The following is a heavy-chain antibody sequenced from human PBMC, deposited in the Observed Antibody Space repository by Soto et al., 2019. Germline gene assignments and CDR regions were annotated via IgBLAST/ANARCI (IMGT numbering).Heavy chain of an antibody. CDR1: GSPITSYQ. CDR2: TSYTRHT. D-gene: IGHD3-16*01. V-gene: IGHV4-59*01. J-gene: IGHJ5*02. CDR3: ARDMHACFTHYFDP. Sequence: PSETLSLTCIVSGSPITSYQWSWIRQFPGKGLARIDYTSYTRHTNYNPSLTRRPTPSLDTSKNHFSLKLTSMSAADTAVYYCARDMHACFTHYFDPWGQGTPVTVSS.